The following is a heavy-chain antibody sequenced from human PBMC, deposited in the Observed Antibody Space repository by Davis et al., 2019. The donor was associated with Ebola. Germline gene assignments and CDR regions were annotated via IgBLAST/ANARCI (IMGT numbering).Heavy chain of an antibody. Sequence: PSETLSLTCAVYGGSFSGYYWSWIRQPPGKGLEWIGYIYYSGSTYYNPSLKSRVTISVDTSKNQFSLKLSSVTAADTAVYYCARQSRIAAAGPYYYYGMDVWGQGTTVTVSS. V-gene: IGHV4-59*08. CDR2: IYYSGST. CDR1: GGSFSGYY. CDR3: ARQSRIAAAGPYYYYGMDV. D-gene: IGHD6-13*01. J-gene: IGHJ6*02.